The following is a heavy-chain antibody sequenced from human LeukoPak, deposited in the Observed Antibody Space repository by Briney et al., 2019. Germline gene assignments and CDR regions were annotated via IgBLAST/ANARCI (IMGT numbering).Heavy chain of an antibody. CDR2: IYSGGST. J-gene: IGHJ4*02. V-gene: IGHV3-53*05. D-gene: IGHD4-11*01. Sequence: PGGSLRLSCAASGFTVSSNYMSWVRQAPGKGLEWVSVIYSGGSTYYADSVKGRFTISRDNSKNTLYLQMNRLRAEDTAVYYCAKDWARSLQAFNYWGQGTLVTVSS. CDR1: GFTVSSNY. CDR3: AKDWARSLQAFNY.